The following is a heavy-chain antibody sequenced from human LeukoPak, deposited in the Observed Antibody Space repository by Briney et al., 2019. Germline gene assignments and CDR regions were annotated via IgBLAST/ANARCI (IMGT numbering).Heavy chain of an antibody. CDR1: GFTFSSDW. CDR2: INPDGSEK. J-gene: IGHJ4*02. CDR3: ARDMDYMVIDDY. Sequence: GGSLRLSCAVSGFTFSSDWMIWVRQAPGKGLEWVANINPDGSEKNYVDSVRGRFTISRDNAKNSLYLQMNSLRAEDTAVYYCARDMDYMVIDDYWGQGTLVTVSS. V-gene: IGHV3-7*01. D-gene: IGHD3-22*01.